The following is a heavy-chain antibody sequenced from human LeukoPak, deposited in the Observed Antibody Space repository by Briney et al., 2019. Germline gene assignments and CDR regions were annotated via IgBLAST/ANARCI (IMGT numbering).Heavy chain of an antibody. D-gene: IGHD3-10*01. J-gene: IGHJ6*03. V-gene: IGHV3-23*01. CDR3: AKGTGGSYGYYYYMDV. CDR2: IRGSGGST. CDR1: GFTFRISSYD. Sequence: PGGSLRLSCVVSGFTFRISSYDMSWGRQAPGKGLEWVSAIRGSGGSTYYADSVKGRFTISRDNSKNTLYLQMNSLRAEDTAVYYCAKGTGGSYGYYYYMDVWGKGTTVTISS.